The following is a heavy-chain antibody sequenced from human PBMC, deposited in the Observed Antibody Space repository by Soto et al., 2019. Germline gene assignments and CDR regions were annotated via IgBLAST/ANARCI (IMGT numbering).Heavy chain of an antibody. CDR3: ARDLRGSSWYLNFDY. CDR2: IIPIFGTA. D-gene: IGHD6-13*01. CDR1: GGTFSSYA. J-gene: IGHJ4*02. V-gene: IGHV1-69*13. Sequence: ASVKVSCKASGGTFSSYAISWVRQAPGQGLEWMGGIIPIFGTANYAQKFQGRVTITADESTSTAYMELSSLRSEDTAVYYCARDLRGSSWYLNFDYWGQGTLVTVSS.